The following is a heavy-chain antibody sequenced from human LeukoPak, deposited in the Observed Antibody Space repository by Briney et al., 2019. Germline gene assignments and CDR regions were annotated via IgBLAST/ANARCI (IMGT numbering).Heavy chain of an antibody. CDR2: ISSSGTTI. J-gene: IGHJ4*02. D-gene: IGHD2-2*01. CDR3: ARRYCSSTSCLIDY. CDR1: GFTFSSYE. V-gene: IGHV3-48*03. Sequence: GGSLRLSCAASGFTFSSYEMNWVRQAPGKGLEWVSYISSSGTTIYYADSVKGRFTISRDNTKNSLYLQMNSLRAEDTAVYYCARRYCSSTSCLIDYWGQGTLVTVSS.